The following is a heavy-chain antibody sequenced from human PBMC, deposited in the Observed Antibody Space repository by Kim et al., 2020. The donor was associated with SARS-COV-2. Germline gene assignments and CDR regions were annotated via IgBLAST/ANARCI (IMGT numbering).Heavy chain of an antibody. V-gene: IGHV3-9*01. CDR1: GFTFDDYA. Sequence: LSLTCAASGFTFDDYAMHWVRQAPGKGLEWVSGISWNSGSIGYADSVKGRFTISRDNAKNSLYLQMNSLRAEDTALYYCAKDSYSSSWYVDYWGQGT. D-gene: IGHD6-13*01. CDR3: AKDSYSSSWYVDY. CDR2: ISWNSGSI. J-gene: IGHJ4*02.